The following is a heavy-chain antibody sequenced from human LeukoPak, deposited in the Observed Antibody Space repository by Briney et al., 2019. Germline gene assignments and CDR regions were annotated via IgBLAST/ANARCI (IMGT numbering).Heavy chain of an antibody. CDR1: GFTFDDYA. Sequence: PGGSLRLSCAASGFTFDDYAMHWVRQAPGKGLEWVSGISWNSGNIGYADSVKGRFTISRDNAKNSLYLQMNSLRTEDMALYYCTTISGYWGQGTLVTVSS. V-gene: IGHV3-9*03. CDR2: ISWNSGNI. D-gene: IGHD5-24*01. J-gene: IGHJ4*02. CDR3: TTISGY.